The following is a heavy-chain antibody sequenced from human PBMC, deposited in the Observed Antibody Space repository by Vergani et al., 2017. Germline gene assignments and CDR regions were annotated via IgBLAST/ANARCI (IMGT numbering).Heavy chain of an antibody. CDR2: IKQDGSER. CDR3: ARDSRFCSSTSCYRDYYMDV. D-gene: IGHD2-2*02. J-gene: IGHJ6*03. CDR1: GFTFSAYW. V-gene: IGHV3-7*03. Sequence: EVQLVESGGGLVQPGGSLRLSCAASGFTFSAYWMSWVRQAPGKGLEWVASIKQDGSERYYVDSVKGRFTISRDNAKNSLYLQMNSLRAEDTALYYCARDSRFCSSTSCYRDYYMDVWGKGTTVTVSS.